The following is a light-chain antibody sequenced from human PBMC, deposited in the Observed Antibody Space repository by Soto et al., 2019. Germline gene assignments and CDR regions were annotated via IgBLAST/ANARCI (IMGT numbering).Light chain of an antibody. J-gene: IGLJ1*01. V-gene: IGLV2-14*01. CDR1: SGDIGSYNL. CDR3: SSYTNINTRACV. Sequence: QSALTQPASVSGSPGQSITISCTGTSGDIGSYNLVSWYQQHPGKAPKLIIYEVTDRPSGVSNRFSGSKSGNTASLTISGLQAEDEAEYYCSSYTNINTRACVFGTGTKV. CDR2: EVT.